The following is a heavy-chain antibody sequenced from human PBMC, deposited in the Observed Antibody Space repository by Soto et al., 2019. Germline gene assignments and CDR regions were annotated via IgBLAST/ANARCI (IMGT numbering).Heavy chain of an antibody. V-gene: IGHV4-34*01. Sequence: SETLSLTCAVYGGSFSGYYWSWIRQPPGKGLEWIGEINHSGSTNYNPSLKSRVTISVDTSKNQFSLKLSSVTAADTAVYYCARIDPLKQHDYWGQGTLVTVSS. J-gene: IGHJ4*02. CDR1: GGSFSGYY. CDR2: INHSGST. CDR3: ARIDPLKQHDY. D-gene: IGHD2-8*01.